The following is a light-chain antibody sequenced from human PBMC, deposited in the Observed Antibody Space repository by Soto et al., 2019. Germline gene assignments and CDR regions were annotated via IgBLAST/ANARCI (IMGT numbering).Light chain of an antibody. CDR1: SSDVGGYNY. CDR2: EVS. V-gene: IGLV2-8*01. CDR3: SSYAGSNNLV. Sequence: QSALTQPPSASGSPGQSVTISCTGTSSDVGGYNYVSWYQQHPGKAPKLMIYEVSKRPSGVPDRFSGSKSGNTASLTVSGLQAEDEADYYCSSYAGSNNLVFXGGTQMTVL. J-gene: IGLJ2*01.